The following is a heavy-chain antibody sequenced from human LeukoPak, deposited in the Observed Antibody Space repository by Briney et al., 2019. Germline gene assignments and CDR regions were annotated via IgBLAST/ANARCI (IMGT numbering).Heavy chain of an antibody. Sequence: SGTLSLTCTVSGGSISSYYWSWIRQPPGKGLEWIGYIYYSGSTNYNPSLKSRVTISVDTSKNQFSLKLNSVTAADTAVYYCARVSGYDWESFYDYWGRGTLVTVSS. V-gene: IGHV4-59*01. J-gene: IGHJ4*02. CDR1: GGSISSYY. CDR2: IYYSGST. D-gene: IGHD5-12*01. CDR3: ARVSGYDWESFYDY.